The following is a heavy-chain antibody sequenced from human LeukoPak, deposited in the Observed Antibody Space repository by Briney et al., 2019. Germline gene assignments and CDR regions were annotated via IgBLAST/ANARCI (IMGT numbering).Heavy chain of an antibody. CDR3: ARHPAYYSNYNFDY. D-gene: IGHD4-11*01. V-gene: IGHV4-39*01. CDR1: GGSISSSSYY. CDR2: IYYSGST. Sequence: SETLSLTXTVSGGSISSSSYYWGWIRQPPGKGLEWIGSIYYSGSTCYNPSLKSRVTISVDTSKNQFSLKLSSVTAADTAVYYCARHPAYYSNYNFDYWGQGTLVTVSS. J-gene: IGHJ4*02.